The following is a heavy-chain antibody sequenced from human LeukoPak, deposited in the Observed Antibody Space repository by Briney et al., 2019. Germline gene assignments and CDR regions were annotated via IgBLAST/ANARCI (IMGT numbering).Heavy chain of an antibody. CDR3: ARDPRPWHTVTYLNWFDP. CDR1: GFTFSSYS. CDR2: ISWNSGSI. Sequence: PGGSLRLSCAASGFTFSSYSMNWVRQAPGKGLEWVSGISWNSGSIGYADSVKGRFTISRDNAKNSLYLQMNSLRADDTAVYYCARDPRPWHTVTYLNWFDPWGQGTLVTVSS. V-gene: IGHV3-9*01. J-gene: IGHJ5*02. D-gene: IGHD4-17*01.